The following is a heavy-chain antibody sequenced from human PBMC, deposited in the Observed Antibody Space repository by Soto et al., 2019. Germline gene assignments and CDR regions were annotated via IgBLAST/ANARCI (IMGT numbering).Heavy chain of an antibody. D-gene: IGHD2-15*01. J-gene: IGHJ3*02. V-gene: IGHV4-4*07. Sequence: QVQLQESGPGLVKPSETLSLTCTVSGGSISGHYWNWIRQPAGKGLEWIGRLETSGSTNDNPSLKSLVTMSVDKSKNQFSLKLSSATAADTAVYYCTREGRYCSGGSCYTDAFDIWGQGTLVTVSS. CDR1: GGSISGHY. CDR2: LETSGST. CDR3: TREGRYCSGGSCYTDAFDI.